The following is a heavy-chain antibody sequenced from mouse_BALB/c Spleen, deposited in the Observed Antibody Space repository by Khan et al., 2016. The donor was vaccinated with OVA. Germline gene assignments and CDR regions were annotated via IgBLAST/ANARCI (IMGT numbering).Heavy chain of an antibody. D-gene: IGHD2-5*01. J-gene: IGHJ4*01. CDR1: GYILTSYR. CDR2: IYTGTGSS. Sequence: QGQLKESGAELVRPGATEKLSCKTSGYILTSYRGQWAKQRSGEGLEWIARIYTGTGSSYYNEKFKGKATLNADKCSSTAYMQLSSLKSDDSAVYFCARNGDSNYAMDYWGQGTSVTVSS. V-gene: IGHV1-76*01. CDR3: ARNGDSNYAMDY.